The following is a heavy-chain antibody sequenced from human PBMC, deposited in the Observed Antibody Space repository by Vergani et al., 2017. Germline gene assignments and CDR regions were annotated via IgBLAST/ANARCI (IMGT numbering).Heavy chain of an antibody. D-gene: IGHD2-15*01. J-gene: IGHJ2*01. CDR2: IWYDGSNK. V-gene: IGHV3-33*08. Sequence: VQLVESGGGLVKPGGSLRLSCAASGFTFSSYGMHWVRQAPGKGLEWVAVIWYDGSNKYYADSVKGRFTISRDNSKNTLYLQMNSLRAEDMAVYYCARTTYCSGGSCYSWXFDLWGRGTLVTVSS. CDR1: GFTFSSYG. CDR3: ARTTYCSGGSCYSWXFDL.